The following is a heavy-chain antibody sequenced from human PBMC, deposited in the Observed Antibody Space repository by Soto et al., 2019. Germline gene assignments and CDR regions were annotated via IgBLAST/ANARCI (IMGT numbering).Heavy chain of an antibody. CDR1: CGSISSTNW. CDR2: IYHSGMT. V-gene: IGHV4-4*02. D-gene: IGHD4-4*01. J-gene: IGHJ4*02. Sequence: PSETLSLTCAVSCGSISSTNWWNWVRQPPGKGLEWIGEIYHSGMTNFNPSLKSRVTISVDKSKNQFSLKLTSVTAADTAVYYCASLGTTVTRFDYWGQGALVTVSS. CDR3: ASLGTTVTRFDY.